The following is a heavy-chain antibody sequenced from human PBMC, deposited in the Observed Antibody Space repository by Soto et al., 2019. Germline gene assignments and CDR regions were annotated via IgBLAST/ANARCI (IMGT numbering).Heavy chain of an antibody. CDR1: GGTFSSYA. CDR2: IIPIFGTA. D-gene: IGHD6-13*01. CDR3: ARARFTAAGNAQYYYYGMDV. V-gene: IGHV1-69*13. Sequence: ASVKVSCKASGGTFSSYAISWVRQAPGQGLEWMGGIIPIFGTANYAQKFQGRVTITADESTSTAYMELSSLRSEDTAVYYCARARFTAAGNAQYYYYGMDVWGQGTTVTVSS. J-gene: IGHJ6*02.